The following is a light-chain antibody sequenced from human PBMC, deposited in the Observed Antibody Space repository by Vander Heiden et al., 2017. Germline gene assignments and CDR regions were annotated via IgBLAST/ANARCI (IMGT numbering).Light chain of an antibody. J-gene: IGKJ2*01. Sequence: EIVLTQSPDTLSLSPGERATLSCRASQSVSSNYLAWYQQKPGQAPRFSGSGSGTDFTLTISRLEPEDFAVYYCQQDGNSPPYTFGQGTKLEIK. CDR1: QSVSSNY. CDR3: QQDGNSPPYT. V-gene: IGKV3-20*01.